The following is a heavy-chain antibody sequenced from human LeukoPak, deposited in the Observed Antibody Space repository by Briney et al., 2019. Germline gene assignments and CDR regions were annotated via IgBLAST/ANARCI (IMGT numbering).Heavy chain of an antibody. CDR2: IYSGGST. Sequence: GGSLRLSCAASGFTVSSNYMSWVRQAPGKGLEWVSVIYSGGSTYYADSVKGRFTISRDTSKNTLYLQMDSLGAEDTAVYYCVRGSNDWIGMDVWGQGTTVTVSS. J-gene: IGHJ6*02. V-gene: IGHV3-66*01. D-gene: IGHD3-9*01. CDR3: VRGSNDWIGMDV. CDR1: GFTVSSNY.